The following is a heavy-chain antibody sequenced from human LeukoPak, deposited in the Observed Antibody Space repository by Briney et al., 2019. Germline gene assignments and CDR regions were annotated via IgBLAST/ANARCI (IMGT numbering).Heavy chain of an antibody. V-gene: IGHV4-59*12. CDR1: GGFISSYY. CDR2: IYYSGST. CDR3: ARGDGYCSSTSCESFDI. Sequence: PSETLSLTCSVSGGFISSYYWTWIRQPPGKGLEWSGYIYYSGSTSYNPSLKSRVTMSVDTSKNQFSLKLSSVTAADTAVYYCARGDGYCSSTSCESFDIWGQGTMVTVSS. D-gene: IGHD2-2*01. J-gene: IGHJ3*02.